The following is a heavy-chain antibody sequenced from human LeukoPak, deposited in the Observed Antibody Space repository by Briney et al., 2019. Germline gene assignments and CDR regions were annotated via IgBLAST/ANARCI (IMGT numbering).Heavy chain of an antibody. CDR1: GGSISSGGYY. V-gene: IGHV4-31*03. CDR3: ARVSCSSGGSCYSYEVDY. CDR2: IYCSGST. Sequence: SQTLSLTCTVSGGSISSGGYYWSWIRQHPGKGLEWIGYIYCSGSTYYNPSLKSRVTISVDTSKSQFSLKLSSVTAADTAVYYCARVSCSSGGSCYSYEVDYWGQGTLVTVSS. J-gene: IGHJ4*02. D-gene: IGHD2-15*01.